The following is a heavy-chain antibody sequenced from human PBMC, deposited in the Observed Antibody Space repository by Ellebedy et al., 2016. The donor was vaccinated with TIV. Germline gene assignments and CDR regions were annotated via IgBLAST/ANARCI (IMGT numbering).Heavy chain of an antibody. J-gene: IGHJ4*01. D-gene: IGHD1-26*01. Sequence: MPSETLSLTCTVSGGSIRSRSYYWGWIRQHPGKGLEWIGSIYYSGETFYNPSLKSRATVSSEKSMNRFSLRLTAVTAADTAVYYCARLRVGASMPTDYWGPGTLVTVSS. V-gene: IGHV4-31*03. CDR3: ARLRVGASMPTDY. CDR1: GGSIRSRSYY. CDR2: IYYSGET.